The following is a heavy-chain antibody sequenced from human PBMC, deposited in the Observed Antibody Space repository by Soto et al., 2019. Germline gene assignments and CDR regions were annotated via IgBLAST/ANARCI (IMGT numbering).Heavy chain of an antibody. CDR1: GGTYSIYA. J-gene: IGHJ6*02. CDR3: ARDTLSSSSSSVYYYYGMDV. Sequence: GPPAKPSSKSSGGTYSIYAISCVRQAPGQGLELMGGIIPIFGTANYAQKFQGRVTITADESTSTAYMELSSLRSEDTAVYYCARDTLSSSSSSVYYYYGMDVWGQGTMV. CDR2: IIPIFGTA. D-gene: IGHD6-6*01. V-gene: IGHV1-69*13.